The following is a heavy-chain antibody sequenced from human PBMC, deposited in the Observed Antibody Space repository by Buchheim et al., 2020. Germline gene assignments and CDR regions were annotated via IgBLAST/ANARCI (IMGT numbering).Heavy chain of an antibody. CDR3: ARLYSATYYLDS. Sequence: QVQLQESGPGLVKPSETLSLTCSVSGRSVSSGSYYWTWIRQPPGKGLEWIGYIYYGGTTNYNSSLESRVTISVDTSKNQFSLELRSLTAADTALYYCARLYSATYYLDSWGQGTL. D-gene: IGHD1-26*01. CDR2: IYYGGTT. V-gene: IGHV4-61*01. CDR1: GRSVSSGSYY. J-gene: IGHJ4*02.